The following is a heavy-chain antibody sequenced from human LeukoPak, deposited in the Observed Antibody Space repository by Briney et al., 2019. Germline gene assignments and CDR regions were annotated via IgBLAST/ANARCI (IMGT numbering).Heavy chain of an antibody. D-gene: IGHD3-22*01. CDR3: ARNYYDSSGYYYYYYYYYMDV. Sequence: GSLRLSCAASGFTFDDNGMSWVRQAPGKGLEWVSGINWNGGSTGYADSVKGRFTISRDNAKNSLYLQMNSLRAEDTAVYYCARNYYDSSGYYYYYYYYYMDVWGKGTTVTVSS. CDR2: INWNGGST. J-gene: IGHJ6*03. CDR1: GFTFDDNG. V-gene: IGHV3-20*04.